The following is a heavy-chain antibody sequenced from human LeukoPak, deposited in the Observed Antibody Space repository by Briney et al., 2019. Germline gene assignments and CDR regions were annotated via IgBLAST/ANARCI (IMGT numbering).Heavy chain of an antibody. CDR3: ARNGGFGLNWFDP. V-gene: IGHV1-2*04. CDR1: GYTFTSYY. CDR2: INPNSGGT. Sequence: ASVKVSCKASGYTFTSYYMHWVRQAPGQGLEWMGWINPNSGGTNYAQKFQGWVTMTRDTSISTAYMELSRLRSDDTAVYYCARNGGFGLNWFDPWGQGTLVTVSS. J-gene: IGHJ5*02. D-gene: IGHD3-10*01.